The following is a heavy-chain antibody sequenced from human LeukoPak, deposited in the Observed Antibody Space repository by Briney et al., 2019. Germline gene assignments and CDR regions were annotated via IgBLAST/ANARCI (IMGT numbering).Heavy chain of an antibody. V-gene: IGHV1-2*02. CDR1: GYSFTDYY. CDR2: INPYSGDT. D-gene: IGHD1-26*01. J-gene: IGHJ4*02. CDR3: ARDSGLGPTWHPFDH. Sequence: ASMKVSCKASGYSFTDYYMHWVRQAPGQGLEWMGWINPYSGDTNYAQKFRGRVTMTRDTSISTAYMELSGLRSDDTAVYYCARDSGLGPTWHPFDHWGQGTPVTVSS.